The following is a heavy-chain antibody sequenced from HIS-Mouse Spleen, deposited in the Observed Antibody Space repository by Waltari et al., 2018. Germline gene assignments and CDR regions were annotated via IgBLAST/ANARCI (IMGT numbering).Heavy chain of an antibody. Sequence: QVTLRESGPALVKPTQTLTLTCTFSGFSLSTSGMCVSWIRQPPGKALEWLARIDWEDDKYYSTSLKTRLTISRDTSKNQVVRTMTKRDPLDTATYYCARIAEGYTSGWYAFDYWGQGTLVTVSS. CDR1: GFSLSTSGMC. CDR3: ARIAEGYTSGWYAFDY. V-gene: IGHV2-70*15. CDR2: IDWEDDK. D-gene: IGHD6-19*01. J-gene: IGHJ4*02.